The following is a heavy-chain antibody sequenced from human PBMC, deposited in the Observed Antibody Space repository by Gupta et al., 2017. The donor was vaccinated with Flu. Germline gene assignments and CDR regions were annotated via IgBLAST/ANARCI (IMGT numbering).Heavy chain of an antibody. Sequence: EVQLVQSGAEVKKPGESLKISCKGSGYSFTSYWIGWVRQMPGKGLEWMGIIYPGDSDTRYSPSFQGQVTISADKSISTAYLQWSSLKASDTAMYYCARNGYCSGGSCAKEGWFDPWGQGTLVTVSS. CDR1: GYSFTSYW. J-gene: IGHJ5*02. CDR2: IYPGDSDT. V-gene: IGHV5-51*03. CDR3: ARNGYCSGGSCAKEGWFDP. D-gene: IGHD2-15*01.